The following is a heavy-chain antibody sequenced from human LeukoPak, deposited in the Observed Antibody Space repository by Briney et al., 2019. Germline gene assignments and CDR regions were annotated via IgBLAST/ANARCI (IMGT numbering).Heavy chain of an antibody. CDR1: GFTFDDYA. Sequence: PGRSLRLSCAASGFTFDDYAMHWVRHAPGKGLEWVAGINWNSGSIAYADSVKGRFTISRDNAKNSLYLQVNSLRTEDTALYYCAKGWDYDSTPPQSFDPCGQGTLVTVSS. CDR3: AKGWDYDSTPPQSFDP. D-gene: IGHD3-22*01. CDR2: INWNSGSI. J-gene: IGHJ5*02. V-gene: IGHV3-9*01.